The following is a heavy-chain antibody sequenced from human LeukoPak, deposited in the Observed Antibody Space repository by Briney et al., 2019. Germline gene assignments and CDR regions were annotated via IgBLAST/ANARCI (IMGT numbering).Heavy chain of an antibody. Sequence: PGGSLRLSCAASGFTFSSYAMSWVRQAPGKGLEWVSAISGSGGSTYYADSVKGRFTISRDNSKNMLYLQMNSLRAEDTAVYYCAKGFGELLSVYNWFDPWGQGTLVTVSS. D-gene: IGHD3-10*01. CDR1: GFTFSSYA. CDR2: ISGSGGST. CDR3: AKGFGELLSVYNWFDP. V-gene: IGHV3-23*01. J-gene: IGHJ5*02.